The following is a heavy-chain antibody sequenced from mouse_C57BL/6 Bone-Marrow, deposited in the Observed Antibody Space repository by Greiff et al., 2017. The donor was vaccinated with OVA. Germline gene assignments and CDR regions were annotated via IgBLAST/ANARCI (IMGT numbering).Heavy chain of an antibody. J-gene: IGHJ4*01. CDR2: IHPNSGST. V-gene: IGHV1-64*01. CDR1: GYTFTSYW. D-gene: IGHD2-3*01. Sequence: QVQLQQPGAELVKPGASVKLSCKASGYTFTSYWMHWVKQRPGQGLEWIGKIHPNSGSTNYNEKFKSKATLTVDKSSSTAYMQLSSLTSEDAAVYYCARGGGYYYDYWGQGTSVTVSS. CDR3: ARGGGYYYDY.